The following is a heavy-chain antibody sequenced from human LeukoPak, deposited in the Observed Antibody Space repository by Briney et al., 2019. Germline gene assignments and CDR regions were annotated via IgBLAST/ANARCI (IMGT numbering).Heavy chain of an antibody. CDR3: ARDPDSSGYVDY. J-gene: IGHJ4*02. Sequence: ASVKVSCKASGYTFTGYYMHWVRQAPGQGLEWMGWINPNSGGTNYAQEFQGRVTMTRDTSISTAYMELSRLRSDDTAVYYCARDPDSSGYVDYWGQGTLVTVSS. CDR2: INPNSGGT. D-gene: IGHD3-22*01. V-gene: IGHV1-2*02. CDR1: GYTFTGYY.